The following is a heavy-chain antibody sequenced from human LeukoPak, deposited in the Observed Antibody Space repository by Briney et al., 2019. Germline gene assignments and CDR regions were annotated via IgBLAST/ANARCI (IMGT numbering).Heavy chain of an antibody. CDR1: GYTFTSYG. D-gene: IGHD4/OR15-4a*01. V-gene: IGHV1-18*01. CDR2: ISAYNGNT. J-gene: IGHJ4*02. Sequence: ASVKVSCKASGYTFTSYGISWVRQAPGQGLEWMGWISAYNGNTNYAQKLQGRVTMTTDTSTSTAYTELRSLRSDDTAVYYCAREGSMVDPDFDYWGQGTLVTVSS. CDR3: AREGSMVDPDFDY.